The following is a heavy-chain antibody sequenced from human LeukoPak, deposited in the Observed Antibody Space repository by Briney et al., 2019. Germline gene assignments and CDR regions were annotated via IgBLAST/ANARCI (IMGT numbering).Heavy chain of an antibody. V-gene: IGHV3-23*01. J-gene: IGHJ4*02. D-gene: IGHD1-26*01. CDR3: ARDSESDHLLIFDY. CDR1: GFTFSSYA. CDR2: ISGSGGST. Sequence: GGSLRLSCAASGFTFSSYAMSWVRQAPGKGLEWVSAISGSGGSTYYADLVKGRFTISRDNAKNSLYLQMNSLRAEDTAVYYCARDSESDHLLIFDYWGQGTLVTVSS.